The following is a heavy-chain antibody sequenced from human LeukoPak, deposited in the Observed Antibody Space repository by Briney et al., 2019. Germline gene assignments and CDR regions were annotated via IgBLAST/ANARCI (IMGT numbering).Heavy chain of an antibody. CDR2: INHSGST. J-gene: IGHJ4*02. CDR3: ARVKAARPEYDY. D-gene: IGHD6-6*01. V-gene: IGHV4-34*01. CDR1: GLTFSSAW. Sequence: PGGSLRLSCGGSGLTFSSAWMGWARQTPGKGLEWIGEINHSGSTNYNPSLKSRVTISVDTSKNQFSLKLSSVTAADTAVYYCARVKAARPEYDYWGQGTLVTVSS.